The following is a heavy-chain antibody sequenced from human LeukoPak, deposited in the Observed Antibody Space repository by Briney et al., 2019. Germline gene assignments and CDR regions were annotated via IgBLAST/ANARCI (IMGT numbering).Heavy chain of an antibody. CDR2: ISSSSSYI. J-gene: IGHJ4*02. D-gene: IGHD3-22*01. V-gene: IGHV3-21*01. CDR1: GVTFSSYS. Sequence: AGSLTLSCAASGVTFSSYSMNWVRQAPGKGLEWVSSISSSSSYIYYAYSVKGRFTISRDNAKNSLYLQMNSLRAEDTAVYYCARRPNPYYYDSSGYYEFWDYWGQGTLVTVSS. CDR3: ARRPNPYYYDSSGYYEFWDY.